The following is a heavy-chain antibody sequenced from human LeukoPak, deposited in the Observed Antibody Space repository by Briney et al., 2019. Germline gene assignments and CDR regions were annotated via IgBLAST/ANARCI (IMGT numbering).Heavy chain of an antibody. CDR1: GFTFSTYA. J-gene: IGHJ3*01. D-gene: IGHD2-8*02. CDR3: AKDPTAVLASFDL. CDR2: MSGNGGVK. Sequence: PGGALRLSCVRSGFTFSTYAMSWVRQPAGKGPQAVAGMSGNGGVKYYADFVKGRFAISRDNSKNTLFLQMNTLRAEDTAIYYCAKDPTAVLASFDLWGQGTLVTVSS. V-gene: IGHV3-23*01.